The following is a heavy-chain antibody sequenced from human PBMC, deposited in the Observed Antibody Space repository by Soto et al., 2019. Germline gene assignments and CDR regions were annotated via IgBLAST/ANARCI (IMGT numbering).Heavy chain of an antibody. CDR1: GYSFTSYW. J-gene: IGHJ3*02. CDR3: TRGYDYGDYVRAFDI. CDR2: IYPGDSDT. Sequence: PGESLKISCKGSGYSFTSYWIAWVRQMPGKGLEWMGIIYPGDSDTRYSPSFQGQVTISADKSISTAYLQWSSLKASDTAVYYCTRGYDYGDYVRAFDIWGQGTMVTVSS. V-gene: IGHV5-51*01. D-gene: IGHD4-17*01.